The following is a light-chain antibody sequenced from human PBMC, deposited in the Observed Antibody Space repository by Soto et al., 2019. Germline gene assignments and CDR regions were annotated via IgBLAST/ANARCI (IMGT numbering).Light chain of an antibody. V-gene: IGKV1-5*01. CDR1: QSISSW. Sequence: DIQMTQSPSTLSASVGDRVTITCRASQSISSWLAWYQQKPGKAPKLLIYDASSLESGVPSRFSGSGSGTEFTLTISSLQPDDFATYYCQQYNSYSWTFGQMTKVEIK. CDR2: DAS. CDR3: QQYNSYSWT. J-gene: IGKJ1*01.